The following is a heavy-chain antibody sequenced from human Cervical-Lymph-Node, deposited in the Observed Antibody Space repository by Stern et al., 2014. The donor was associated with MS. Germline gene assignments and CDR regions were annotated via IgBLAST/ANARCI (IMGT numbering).Heavy chain of an antibody. V-gene: IGHV4-39*02. Sequence: QVQLQESGPGLVKPSETLSLTCTVSGGSITNRDYWGWIRQSPGKGLEWIGSVYYSGITYYRPSLKSRATISIDTSKNQFSLSLNSVTATDTAVYFCARGVTAVTNYVPNWCFDLWGRGTLVTVSS. CDR1: GGSITNRDY. CDR3: ARGVTAVTNYVPNWCFDL. J-gene: IGHJ2*01. D-gene: IGHD4-11*01. CDR2: VYYSGIT.